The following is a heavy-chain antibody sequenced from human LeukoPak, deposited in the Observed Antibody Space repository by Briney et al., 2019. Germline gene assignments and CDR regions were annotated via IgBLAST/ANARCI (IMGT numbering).Heavy chain of an antibody. V-gene: IGHV4-59*01. Sequence: GSLRLSCAASGFTFSSYAMSWIRQPPGKGLEWIGYIYYSGSTNYNPSLKSRVTISVDTSKNQFSLKLSSVTAADTAVYYCARSNTVGADLSFDSWGQGTLVTVSS. CDR1: GFTFSSYA. J-gene: IGHJ4*02. D-gene: IGHD1-26*01. CDR2: IYYSGST. CDR3: ARSNTVGADLSFDS.